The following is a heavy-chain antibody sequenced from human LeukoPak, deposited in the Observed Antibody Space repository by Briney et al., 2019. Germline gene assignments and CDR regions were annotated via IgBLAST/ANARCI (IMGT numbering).Heavy chain of an antibody. CDR2: INPNSGGT. Sequence: GASVKVSCKASGYTFTGYYMHWVRQAPGQGLEWMGWINPNSGGTNYAQKFQGWVTMTRDTSISTAYMELSRLRSDDTAVYYCARVAGMGEQWLLDAFDIWGQGTMVTVSS. V-gene: IGHV1-2*04. D-gene: IGHD6-19*01. CDR1: GYTFTGYY. J-gene: IGHJ3*02. CDR3: ARVAGMGEQWLLDAFDI.